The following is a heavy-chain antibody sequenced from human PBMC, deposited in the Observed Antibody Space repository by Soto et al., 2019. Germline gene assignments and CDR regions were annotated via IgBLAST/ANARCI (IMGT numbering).Heavy chain of an antibody. V-gene: IGHV4-39*01. CDR2: IYYSGST. CDR1: GGSISSSSYY. J-gene: IGHJ5*02. D-gene: IGHD6-19*01. CDR3: ARTRAVWFDP. Sequence: QLQLQESGPGLAKPSETLSLTCTVSGGSISSSSYYWGWIRQPPGKGLEWIGSIYYSGSTYYNPSLKSRVTISVDTSKNQFSLKLSSVTAADTAVYYCARTRAVWFDPWGQGTLVTVSS.